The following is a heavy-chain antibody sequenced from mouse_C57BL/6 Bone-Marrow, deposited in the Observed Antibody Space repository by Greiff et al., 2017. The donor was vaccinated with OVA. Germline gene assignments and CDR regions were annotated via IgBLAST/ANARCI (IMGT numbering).Heavy chain of an antibody. CDR2: FHPYNDDT. D-gene: IGHD1-1*01. Sequence: VKLVESGAELVKPGASVKMSCKASGYTFTTYPIEWMKQNHGKSLEWIGNFHPYNDDTKYNEKFKGKATLTVEKSSSTVYLKLSRLTSDDSAVYYCARVAFDCGRSLAYWGQGTLVTVSA. J-gene: IGHJ3*01. CDR3: ARVAFDCGRSLAY. CDR1: GYTFTTYP. V-gene: IGHV1-47*01.